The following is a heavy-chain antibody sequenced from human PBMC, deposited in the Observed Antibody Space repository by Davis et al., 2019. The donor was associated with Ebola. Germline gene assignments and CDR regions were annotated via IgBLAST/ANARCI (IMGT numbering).Heavy chain of an antibody. CDR3: AKLLSGVDS. CDR2: IWYDGSYK. J-gene: IGHJ4*02. Sequence: GESLKISCAASGFTFSSYAMSWVRQAPGKGLEWVTVIWYDGSYKYYADSVKGRFAVSRDNSKNTLYLQMSSLRAEDTAVYYCAKLLSGVDSWGQGTLVSVSS. D-gene: IGHD2-15*01. CDR1: GFTFSSYA. V-gene: IGHV3-30*02.